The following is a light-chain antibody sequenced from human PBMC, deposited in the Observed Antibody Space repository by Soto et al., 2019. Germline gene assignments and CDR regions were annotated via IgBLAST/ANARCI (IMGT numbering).Light chain of an antibody. Sequence: SYELTQPPSVSVAPGQTAKITCGGENIGVKSVNWYLQKPGQAPVLVVYDDSDRPSGIPERFSGSNSNDGATLTISRVEAEDEADYYCQVWDTYVDHGVFGGGTKLSVL. CDR2: DDS. CDR1: NIGVKS. V-gene: IGLV3-21*02. CDR3: QVWDTYVDHGV. J-gene: IGLJ3*02.